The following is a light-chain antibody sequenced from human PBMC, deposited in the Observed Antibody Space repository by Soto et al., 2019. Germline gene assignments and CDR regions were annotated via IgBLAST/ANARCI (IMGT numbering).Light chain of an antibody. J-gene: IGKJ4*01. V-gene: IGKV3-15*01. CDR1: QSVTSN. CDR3: QQYSQWPLT. CDR2: GVS. Sequence: IVLTQSQATLSFSTGERATLSYRASQSVTSNLAWYQQNPGQAPRLLMYGVSTRATGIPARFGGSGSATEFTLTISSLQSEDFAVYYCQQYSQWPLTFGGGSKV.